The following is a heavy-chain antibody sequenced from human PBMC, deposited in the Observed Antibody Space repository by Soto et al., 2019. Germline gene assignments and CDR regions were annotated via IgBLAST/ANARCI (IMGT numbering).Heavy chain of an antibody. D-gene: IGHD4-17*01. J-gene: IGHJ4*02. CDR3: GGQDYGAKGYYFEN. Sequence: QLQLQESGSGLVKPSETLSLTCIVSNGSISSRSSYWGWIRQPPGKGLEWIGRIYYIGNTYYNPSLKSRGTISIDTSKTQFSLKMNSVTAADTAVYFCGGQDYGAKGYYFENWGQGALVTVSS. CDR2: IYYIGNT. V-gene: IGHV4-39*01. CDR1: NGSISSRSSY.